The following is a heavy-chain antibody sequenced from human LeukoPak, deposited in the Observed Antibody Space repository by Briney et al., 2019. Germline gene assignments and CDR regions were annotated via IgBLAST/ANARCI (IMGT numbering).Heavy chain of an antibody. CDR2: ISYDGSNK. V-gene: IGHV3-30-3*01. CDR1: GFTFSSYA. Sequence: GGSLRLSCAASGFTFSSYAMHWVRQAPGKGLERVAVISYDGSNKYYADSVKGRFTTSRDNSKTTLYLQMNSLRGEDTAVYYCARACSGSYYAYFDYWGQGTLVTVSS. J-gene: IGHJ4*02. CDR3: ARACSGSYYAYFDY. D-gene: IGHD3-10*02.